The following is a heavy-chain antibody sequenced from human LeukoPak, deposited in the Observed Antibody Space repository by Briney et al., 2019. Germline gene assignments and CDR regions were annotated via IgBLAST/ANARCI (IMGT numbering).Heavy chain of an antibody. CDR2: IKQDGSEK. Sequence: PGGSLRLSCAASGFTFSSYAMSWVRQAPGKGLEWVATIKQDGSEKYYVDSVKGRFTISRDNAKNSLYLQMNSLRAEDTAVYYCTSGSGWLIDYWGQGTLVTVSS. CDR1: GFTFSSYA. J-gene: IGHJ4*02. CDR3: TSGSGWLIDY. V-gene: IGHV3-7*01. D-gene: IGHD6-19*01.